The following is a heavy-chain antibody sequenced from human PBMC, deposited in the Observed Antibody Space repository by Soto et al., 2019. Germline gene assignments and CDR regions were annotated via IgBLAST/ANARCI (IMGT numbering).Heavy chain of an antibody. J-gene: IGHJ6*02. CDR2: ISSSSSYI. V-gene: IGHV3-21*01. D-gene: IGHD5-18*01. CDR1: GFTFSSYS. CDR3: ARDLSGYSYGDYYYYGMDV. Sequence: EVQLVESGGGLVQPGGSLRLSCAASGFTFSSYSMNWVRQAPGKGLEWVSSISSSSSYIYYADSVKGRFTISRDNAKNSLYLQMNSLRAEDTAVYYCARDLSGYSYGDYYYYGMDVWGQGTTVTVSS.